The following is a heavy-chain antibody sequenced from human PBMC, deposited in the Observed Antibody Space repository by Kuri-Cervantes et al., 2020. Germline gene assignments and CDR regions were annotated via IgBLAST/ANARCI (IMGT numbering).Heavy chain of an antibody. Sequence: GESLKISCAASGFTVSSNYMSWVRQAPGKGLEWVSVIYSGGSTYYADSVKGRFTISRDNSKNTLYLQMNSLRAEDTAVYYCARGRASSGWYNYYYYGMDVWGQGTTVTVSS. D-gene: IGHD6-19*01. J-gene: IGHJ6*02. CDR1: GFTVSSNY. CDR2: IYSGGST. V-gene: IGHV3-53*01. CDR3: ARGRASSGWYNYYYYGMDV.